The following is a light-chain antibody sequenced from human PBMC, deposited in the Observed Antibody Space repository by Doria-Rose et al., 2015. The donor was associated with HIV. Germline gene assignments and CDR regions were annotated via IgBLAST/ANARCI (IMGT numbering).Light chain of an antibody. J-gene: IGKJ1*01. V-gene: IGKV3-20*01. CDR1: QSFSSTY. Sequence: QSPGTLSLSPGERATLSCRASQSFSSTYLAWYQQKPGQAPSLLIYDGSTRSTGIPDRFSASGSGTDFTLTINRLEPEDFALYYCHQYGTSWTFGQGTKVEI. CDR3: HQYGTSWT. CDR2: DGS.